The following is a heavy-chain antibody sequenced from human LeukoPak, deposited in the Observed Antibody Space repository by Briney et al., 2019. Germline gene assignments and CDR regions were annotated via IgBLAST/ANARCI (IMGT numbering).Heavy chain of an antibody. J-gene: IGHJ5*02. CDR2: MNPNSGKT. CDR1: GYTFTSYD. D-gene: IGHD2-15*01. Sequence: ASVKVSCKASGYTFTSYDINWVRQATGQGLEWMGWMNPNSGKTGYAQKFQGRVTMTRNTSISTAYMELSSLRSEDTAVYYCARAFCSGGTCSSDPWGQGTLVTVSS. V-gene: IGHV1-8*01. CDR3: ARAFCSGGTCSSDP.